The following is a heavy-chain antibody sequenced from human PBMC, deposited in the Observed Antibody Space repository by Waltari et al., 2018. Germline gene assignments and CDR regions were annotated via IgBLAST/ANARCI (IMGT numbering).Heavy chain of an antibody. CDR3: VSVHLRYRVGSGDF. D-gene: IGHD2-2*02. V-gene: IGHV3-30*01. CDR1: SSFA. CDR2: ISYDGKTI. Sequence: SSFAVHWVRQAPGKGLEWVAVISYDGKTIYYGDIVKGRFTISRDNSRNTLYLQKDSLREEDTAMYYCVSVHLRYRVGSGDFWGQGTLVTVSS. J-gene: IGHJ4*02.